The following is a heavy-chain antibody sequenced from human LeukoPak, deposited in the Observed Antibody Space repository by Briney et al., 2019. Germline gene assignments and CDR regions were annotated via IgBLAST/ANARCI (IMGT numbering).Heavy chain of an antibody. Sequence: ASVKGSCKASGYTFTSYGISWVRQAPGQRLEWMGWISTYNGNTNNAHKLQRRATMTTDTSTRTAYMELRSLRSDDTAVYYCARGPFTLTFGGPSLDYWGQGTLVTVSS. CDR3: ARGPFTLTFGGPSLDY. CDR2: ISTYNGNT. D-gene: IGHD3-16*01. CDR1: GYTFTSYG. J-gene: IGHJ4*02. V-gene: IGHV1-18*04.